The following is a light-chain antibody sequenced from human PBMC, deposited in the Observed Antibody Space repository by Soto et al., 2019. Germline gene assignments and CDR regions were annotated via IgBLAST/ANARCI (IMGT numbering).Light chain of an antibody. CDR3: QQYNNWPPWT. J-gene: IGKJ1*01. V-gene: IGKV3-15*01. CDR2: GAS. CDR1: QSVSSN. Sequence: DIVMTQFPATLSVSHGEISPIPCRASQSVSSNLAWYQQKPGQAPRLFIYGASTRATGIPARFFGSGSGTEFSLTISSLQSEDFAVYYGQQYNNWPPWTFGQGTKV.